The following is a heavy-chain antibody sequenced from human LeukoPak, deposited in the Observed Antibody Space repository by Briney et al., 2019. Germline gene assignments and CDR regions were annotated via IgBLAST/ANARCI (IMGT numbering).Heavy chain of an antibody. Sequence: GGSLRLSCAASGFTFSSYWMSWVRQAPGKGLEWVANIKQGGSEKYYVDSVKGRFTISRDNAKNSLYLQMNSLRAEDTAVYYCARVGYSSSWTGFYYYYYYMDVWGKGTTVTVSS. J-gene: IGHJ6*03. CDR3: ARVGYSSSWTGFYYYYYYMDV. CDR2: IKQGGSEK. CDR1: GFTFSSYW. V-gene: IGHV3-7*01. D-gene: IGHD6-13*01.